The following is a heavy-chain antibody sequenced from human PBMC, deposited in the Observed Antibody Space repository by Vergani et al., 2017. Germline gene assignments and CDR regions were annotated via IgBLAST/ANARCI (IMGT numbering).Heavy chain of an antibody. D-gene: IGHD6-13*01. V-gene: IGHV2-5*02. J-gene: IGHJ4*02. CDR1: GFSLSTSGVG. CDR3: ARDLSSSWYGAGLFDY. CDR2: IYWDDDK. Sequence: QITLQESGPTLVKPTQTLTLTCTFSGFSLSTSGVGVGWIRQPPGKALEWLALIYWDDDKRYSPSLKSRLTITKDTSKNQVVLTMTNMDPVDTATYYCARDLSSSWYGAGLFDYWGQGTLVTVSS.